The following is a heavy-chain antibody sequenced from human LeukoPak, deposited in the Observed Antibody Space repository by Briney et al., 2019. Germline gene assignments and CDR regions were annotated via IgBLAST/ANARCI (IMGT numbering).Heavy chain of an antibody. CDR1: GFTFSSHT. Sequence: PGGSLRLSRAASGFTFSSHTMNWVRQAPGKGLEWVSSISSSSSAIYYAASVKGRFTISRDNAKNSLYLQMNSLRDEDTAVYYCARGALRYSDYWGQGTLVTVSS. CDR3: ARGALRYSDY. CDR2: ISSSSSAI. V-gene: IGHV3-48*02. D-gene: IGHD3-9*01. J-gene: IGHJ4*02.